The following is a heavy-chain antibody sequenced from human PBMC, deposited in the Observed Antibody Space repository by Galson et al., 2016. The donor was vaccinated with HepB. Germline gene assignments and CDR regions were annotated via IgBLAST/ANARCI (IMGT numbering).Heavy chain of an antibody. Sequence: QSGAEVKKPGESLKISCKGSGYSFTSYWIGWVRQMPGKGLEWMGIIWPGASDTRYSPSFQGQVTISADKSTRTAYLQWSSLKASDTAMYYCARLLDTPGRDCFDPWGQGTLVTVSS. CDR1: GYSFTSYW. V-gene: IGHV5-51*01. J-gene: IGHJ5*02. CDR3: ARLLDTPGRDCFDP. D-gene: IGHD5-18*01. CDR2: IWPGASDT.